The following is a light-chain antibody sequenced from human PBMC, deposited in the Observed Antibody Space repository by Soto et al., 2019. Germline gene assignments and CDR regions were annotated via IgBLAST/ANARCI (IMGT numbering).Light chain of an antibody. V-gene: IGKV1-39*01. Sequence: DIQMSQSPSSLSASIGDRVTITCRASQSINSYLNWYQQKPGKAPKLLIFAASILQSGVPSRFSGSGSGTHFTLTISSLQPEDFATYYCQESYSTPITFGQGTRLEI. CDR2: AAS. CDR1: QSINSY. J-gene: IGKJ5*01. CDR3: QESYSTPIT.